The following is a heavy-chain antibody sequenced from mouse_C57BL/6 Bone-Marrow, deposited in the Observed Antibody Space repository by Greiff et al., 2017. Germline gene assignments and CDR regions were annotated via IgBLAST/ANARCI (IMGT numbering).Heavy chain of an antibody. Sequence: EVQLVESGGDLVKPGGSLKLSCAASGFTFSSYGMSWVRQTPDKRLEWVATISSGGSYTYYPDSVKGRFTISRDNAKNTLYLQRSSLKSEDTAMYYCARLLRKYFDYWGQGTTLTVSS. CDR2: ISSGGSYT. CDR1: GFTFSSYG. D-gene: IGHD2-3*01. V-gene: IGHV5-6*01. CDR3: ARLLRKYFDY. J-gene: IGHJ2*01.